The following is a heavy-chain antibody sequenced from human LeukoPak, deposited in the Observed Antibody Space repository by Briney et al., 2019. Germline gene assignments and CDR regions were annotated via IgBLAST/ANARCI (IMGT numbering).Heavy chain of an antibody. CDR3: ARGDVGATFVLDN. CDR1: GYTFTNYY. Sequence: ASVTVSCKASGYTFTNYYIHWVRQAPGQGLEWMGIINPSGGSTSYAQRFQGRVTMTRGTSTSTVCMELSSLRSEDTAVYYCARGDVGATFVLDNWGQGTLVTVSS. V-gene: IGHV1-46*01. J-gene: IGHJ4*02. CDR2: INPSGGST. D-gene: IGHD1-26*01.